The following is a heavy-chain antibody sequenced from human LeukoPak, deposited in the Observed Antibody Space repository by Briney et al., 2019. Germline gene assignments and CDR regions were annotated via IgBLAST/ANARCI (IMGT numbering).Heavy chain of an antibody. CDR1: GVTVSSNY. J-gene: IGHJ3*02. Sequence: GGSLRLSCAASGVTVSSNYMSWVRQAPGKGLEWVSVIYSGGSTYYADSVKGRFTISRHNSKNTLYLQMNSLRAEDTAVYYCARGGRWLPNGLSDAFDIWGQGTMVTVSS. D-gene: IGHD5-24*01. CDR2: IYSGGST. V-gene: IGHV3-53*04. CDR3: ARGGRWLPNGLSDAFDI.